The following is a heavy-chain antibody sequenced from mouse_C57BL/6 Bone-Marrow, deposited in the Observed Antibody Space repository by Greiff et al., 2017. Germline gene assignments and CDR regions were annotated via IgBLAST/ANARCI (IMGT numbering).Heavy chain of an antibody. J-gene: IGHJ4*01. V-gene: IGHV5-6*01. CDR1: GFTFSSYG. CDR3: ARQGLRLYYAMDY. D-gene: IGHD2-4*01. Sequence: EVHLVESGGDLVKPGGSLKLSCAASGFTFSSYGMSWVRQTPDKRLEWVASISSGGSYTYYPDSVKGRFTISSDNAKNTLYLQMSSLKSEDTAMYYCARQGLRLYYAMDYWGQGTSVTVSS. CDR2: ISSGGSYT.